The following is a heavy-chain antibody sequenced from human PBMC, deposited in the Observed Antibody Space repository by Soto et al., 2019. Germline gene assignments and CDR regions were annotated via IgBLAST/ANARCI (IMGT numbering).Heavy chain of an antibody. J-gene: IGHJ6*02. V-gene: IGHV1-46*01. Sequence: GASVKVSCKASGYTFTSYYMHWVRQAPGQGLEWMGIINPSGGSTSYAQKLQGRVTMTRDTSTSTVYMELSSLRSEDTAVYYCARETYSSSWYTYYYYGMDVWGQGTTVTVSS. CDR1: GYTFTSYY. CDR2: INPSGGST. D-gene: IGHD6-13*01. CDR3: ARETYSSSWYTYYYYGMDV.